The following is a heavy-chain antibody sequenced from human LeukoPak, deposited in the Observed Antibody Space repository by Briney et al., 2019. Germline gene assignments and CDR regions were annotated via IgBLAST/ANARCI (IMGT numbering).Heavy chain of an antibody. D-gene: IGHD3-22*01. CDR3: ARHSRLITTIHFDY. CDR2: IYHSGST. V-gene: IGHV4-38-2*01. J-gene: IGHJ4*02. Sequence: PSETLSLTCAVSGHSISSGYYWGWIRQPPGKGLEWIGSIYHSGSTYYNPSLKSRVTISVDTSKNQFSLKLSSVTAADTAVYYCARHSRLITTIHFDYWGQGTLVTVSS. CDR1: GHSISSGYY.